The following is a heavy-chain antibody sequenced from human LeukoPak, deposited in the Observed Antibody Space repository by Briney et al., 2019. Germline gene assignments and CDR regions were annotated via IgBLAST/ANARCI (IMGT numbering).Heavy chain of an antibody. V-gene: IGHV3-23*01. D-gene: IGHD2-15*01. CDR1: GFTFSSYA. CDR2: ISGSGGST. CDR3: AKDPLVDSKVVVAAKRLADFDY. Sequence: GGSLRLSCAASGFTFSSYAMSWVRQAPGKGLEWVSAISGSGGSTYYADSVKGRFTISRDNSKNTLYPQMNSLRAEDTAVYYCAKDPLVDSKVVVAAKRLADFDYWGQGTLVTVSS. J-gene: IGHJ4*02.